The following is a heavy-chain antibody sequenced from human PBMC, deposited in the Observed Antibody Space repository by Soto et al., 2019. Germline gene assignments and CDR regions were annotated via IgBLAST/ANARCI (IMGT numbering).Heavy chain of an antibody. CDR3: AKEPVGPDWYCDL. CDR2: ISGSGIST. CDR1: GFTFRSYA. Sequence: DVQLLESGGGLVQPGGSLRLSCAASGFTFRSYAMSWVRQAPGKGLEWVSGISGSGISTHYADSVKGRFTVSRDNSKNTLYLQMNSLRAEDTAVDNCAKEPVGPDWYCDLWGRGTLVTVSS. J-gene: IGHJ2*01. V-gene: IGHV3-23*01.